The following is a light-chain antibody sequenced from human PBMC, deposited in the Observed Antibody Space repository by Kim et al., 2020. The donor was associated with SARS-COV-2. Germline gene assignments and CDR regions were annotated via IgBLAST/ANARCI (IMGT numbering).Light chain of an antibody. Sequence: ASVGDRVTITCQASQDISNYLNWYQQKPGKAPKLLIYAASNLETGVPSRFSGSGSGTDFTFTISSLQSEDIATYYCQQYDNLPITFGQGTRLEIK. CDR2: AAS. J-gene: IGKJ5*01. V-gene: IGKV1-33*01. CDR1: QDISNY. CDR3: QQYDNLPIT.